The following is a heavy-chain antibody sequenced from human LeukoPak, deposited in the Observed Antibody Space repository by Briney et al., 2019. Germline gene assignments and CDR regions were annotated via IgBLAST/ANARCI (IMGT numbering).Heavy chain of an antibody. D-gene: IGHD2-21*02. CDR1: GGSISSGSYY. V-gene: IGHV4-61*10. Sequence: SETLSLTCTVSGGSISSGSYYWSWIRQPAGKGLEWIGYIYYSGSTYYNPSLKSRVTISVDTSKNQFSLKLSSVTAADTAVYYCAREVVVVTAPTNWFDPWGQGTLVTVSS. CDR3: AREVVVVTAPTNWFDP. J-gene: IGHJ5*02. CDR2: IYYSGST.